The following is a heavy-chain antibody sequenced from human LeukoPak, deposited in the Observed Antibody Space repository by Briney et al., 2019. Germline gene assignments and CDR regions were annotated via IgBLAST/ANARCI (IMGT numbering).Heavy chain of an antibody. V-gene: IGHV3-48*01. J-gene: IGHJ4*02. CDR1: GFTFSSYS. D-gene: IGHD2-21*01. CDR2: ISSTSSTI. CDR3: ARDSDWVFDY. Sequence: GGSLRLSCAASGFTFSSYSMNWVRQAPGKGLEWVSYISSTSSTISYADSVKGRFTISRDNAKNSLYLQMNSLRADDTAVYYCARDSDWVFDYWGQGTLVTVSS.